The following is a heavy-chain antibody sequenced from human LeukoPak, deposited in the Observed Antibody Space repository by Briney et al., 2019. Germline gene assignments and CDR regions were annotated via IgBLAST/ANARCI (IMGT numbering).Heavy chain of an antibody. Sequence: AKTLAHTCTPAGGAVSRYYGSWIRHPTGKGLEWIGRIYTSGSTNYNPSLKSRVTMSVDTSKNQFSLKLSSVTAADTAVYYCAHWSYGMDVWGQGTTVTVSS. D-gene: IGHD1-1*01. CDR2: IYTSGST. CDR3: AHWSYGMDV. V-gene: IGHV4-4*07. J-gene: IGHJ6*02. CDR1: GGAVSRYY.